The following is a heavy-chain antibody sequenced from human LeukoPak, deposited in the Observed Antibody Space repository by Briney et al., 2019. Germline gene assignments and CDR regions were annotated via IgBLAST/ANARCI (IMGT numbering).Heavy chain of an antibody. J-gene: IGHJ6*02. CDR3: ASVVEGSDYFGMDV. D-gene: IGHD2-15*01. CDR1: GFTFSDHY. V-gene: IGHV3-72*01. Sequence: PGGSLRLSCAASGFTFSDHYMDWVRQAPGKGLEWVGRSRNKANGYTTEYAASVKGRFTVSRDDSKNSLYLQMNSLKTGDTAVYYYASVVEGSDYFGMDVWGQGTTVTVSS. CDR2: SRNKANGYTT.